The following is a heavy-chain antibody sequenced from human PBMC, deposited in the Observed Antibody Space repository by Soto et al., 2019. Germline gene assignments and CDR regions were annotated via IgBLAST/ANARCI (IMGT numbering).Heavy chain of an antibody. V-gene: IGHV1-3*01. D-gene: IGHD6-13*01. J-gene: IGHJ5*02. Sequence: QVQLVQSGAEVKKPGASVKVSCKASGYTFNKYAMHWVRQAPGQRLEWMGWINGGDGNIKYSQKFQGRVTITRDTTASTAYMELSSMGSEDTAVYYCARARAIAAGGITWFDPWGQGTLVTVSS. CDR2: INGGDGNI. CDR1: GYTFNKYA. CDR3: ARARAIAAGGITWFDP.